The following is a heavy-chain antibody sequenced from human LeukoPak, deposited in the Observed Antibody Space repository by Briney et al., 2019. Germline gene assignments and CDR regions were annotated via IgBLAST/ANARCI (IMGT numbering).Heavy chain of an antibody. CDR1: GFTFSTYS. J-gene: IGHJ4*02. CDR3: ARGAYSSSWYEGGFDY. V-gene: IGHV3-48*04. CDR2: ISSSSSTI. Sequence: PGGSLRLSCAASGFTFSTYSMNWVRQAPGKGLEWVSYISSSSSTIYYADSVKGRFTISRDNAKNSLYLQMNSLRAEDTAVYYCARGAYSSSWYEGGFDYWGQGTLVTVSS. D-gene: IGHD6-13*01.